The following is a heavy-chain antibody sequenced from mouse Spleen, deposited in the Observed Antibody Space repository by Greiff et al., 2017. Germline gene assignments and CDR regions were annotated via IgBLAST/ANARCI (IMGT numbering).Heavy chain of an antibody. CDR1: GYTFTDYE. J-gene: IGHJ4*01. Sequence: QVQLQQSGAELVRPGASVTLSCKASGYTFTDYEMHWVKQTPVHGLEWIGAIDPETGGTAYNQKFKGKAILTADKSSSTAYMELRSLTSEDSAVYYCTRGEGDAMDYWGQGTSVTVSS. CDR3: TRGEGDAMDY. V-gene: IGHV1-15*01. CDR2: IDPETGGT.